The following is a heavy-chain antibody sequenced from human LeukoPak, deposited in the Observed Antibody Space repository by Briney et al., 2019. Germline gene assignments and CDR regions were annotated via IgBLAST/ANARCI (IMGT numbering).Heavy chain of an antibody. J-gene: IGHJ4*02. CDR2: INSDGSST. Sequence: GGSLRLSCAASGFTFSSYWMHWVRQAPGKGLVWVSRINSDGSSTSYADSVKGRFTISRDNAKNTLYLQMNSLRAEDTAVYYRARVFSGTYSPFDYWGQGTLVTVSS. V-gene: IGHV3-74*01. CDR3: ARVFSGTYSPFDY. D-gene: IGHD1-26*01. CDR1: GFTFSSYW.